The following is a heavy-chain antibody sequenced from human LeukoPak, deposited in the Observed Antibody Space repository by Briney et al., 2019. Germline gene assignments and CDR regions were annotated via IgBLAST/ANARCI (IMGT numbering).Heavy chain of an antibody. Sequence: SETLSLTCSVAGGSISSNYWSWVRHPPGKGLEWIGNIYYSRSTNYNPSLKSRVTISVGTSKNQFSPQLSSVTAADTAVYYCARVQQQLLPFDYWGQGILVTVS. CDR1: GGSISSNY. D-gene: IGHD6-13*01. CDR3: ARVQQQLLPFDY. J-gene: IGHJ4*02. CDR2: IYYSRST. V-gene: IGHV4-59*01.